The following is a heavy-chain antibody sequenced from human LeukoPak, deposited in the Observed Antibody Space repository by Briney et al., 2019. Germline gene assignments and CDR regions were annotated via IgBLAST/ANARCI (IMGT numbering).Heavy chain of an antibody. CDR2: IRSTGDT. Sequence: GGSLRLSCAASGFIFSQYSINWVRQAPGKGLEWVSHIRSTGDTFYADSVKGRSTISRDNARNSLYLQMNSLRAEDTAMYYCARDAGNSGYGCDLWGQGTLVTVSS. CDR3: ARDAGNSGYGCDL. D-gene: IGHD5-12*01. CDR1: GFIFSQYS. J-gene: IGHJ5*02. V-gene: IGHV3-48*01.